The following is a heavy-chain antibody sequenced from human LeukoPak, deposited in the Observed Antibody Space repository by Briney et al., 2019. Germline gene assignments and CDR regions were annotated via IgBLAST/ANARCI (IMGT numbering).Heavy chain of an antibody. D-gene: IGHD3-22*01. CDR1: GFTFCDYA. CDR3: TRAFYDSSGYIRLHFDY. J-gene: IGHJ4*02. CDR2: IRSKAYGGTT. V-gene: IGHV3-49*04. Sequence: PGGSLRLSCTASGFTFCDYAMSWVRQAPGKGLEWVGFIRSKAYGGTTEYAASVKGRFTISRDDSKSIAYLQMNSLKTEDTAVYYCTRAFYDSSGYIRLHFDYWGQGTLVTVSS.